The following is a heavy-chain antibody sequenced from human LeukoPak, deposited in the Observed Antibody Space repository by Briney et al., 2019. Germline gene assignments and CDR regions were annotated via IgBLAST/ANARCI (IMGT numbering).Heavy chain of an antibody. D-gene: IGHD2-2*01. J-gene: IGHJ4*02. V-gene: IGHV1-2*02. CDR3: ARICSSTSCYGGGDN. CDR2: INPNSGGT. Sequence: GASVKVSCKASGYTFTGYYMHWVRQAPGQGLEWMGWINPNSGGTNYAQKFQGRVTMTRDTSISTAYMELSRLRSDDTAVYYCARICSSTSCYGGGDNWGQGTLVTVSS. CDR1: GYTFTGYY.